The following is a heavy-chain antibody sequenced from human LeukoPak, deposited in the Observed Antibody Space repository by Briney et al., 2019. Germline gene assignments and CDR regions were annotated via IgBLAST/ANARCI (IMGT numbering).Heavy chain of an antibody. V-gene: IGHV4-59*08. Sequence: PSETLSLTCTVSGGSISSYYWSWIRQPPGKGLEWIGYICYSGSTNYNPSLKSRVTISVDTSKNQFSLKLSSVTAADTAVYCCARSTYYYDSSGYQQSPFDYWGQGTLVTVSS. J-gene: IGHJ4*02. CDR1: GGSISSYY. D-gene: IGHD3-22*01. CDR2: ICYSGST. CDR3: ARSTYYYDSSGYQQSPFDY.